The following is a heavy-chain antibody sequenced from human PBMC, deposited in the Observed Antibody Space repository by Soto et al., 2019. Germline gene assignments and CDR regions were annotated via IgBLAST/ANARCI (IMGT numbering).Heavy chain of an antibody. V-gene: IGHV4-34*01. CDR1: GGSFSGHS. D-gene: IGHD3-22*01. CDR3: STRAYDTNGYYRFDP. CDR2: INHSGRV. Sequence: SETLSLTCAVYGGSFSGHSWTWIRQSPGKGLEWIGDINHSGRVNYSPSLKSRVTISLDTSKNQFSLALSAVTAADTAMYYCSTRAYDTNGYYRFDPWGQGTLVTVSS. J-gene: IGHJ5*01.